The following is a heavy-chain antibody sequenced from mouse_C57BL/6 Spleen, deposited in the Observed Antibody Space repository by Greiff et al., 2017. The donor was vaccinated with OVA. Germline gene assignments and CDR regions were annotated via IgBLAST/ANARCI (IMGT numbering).Heavy chain of an antibody. CDR3: ARYDYGFAY. CDR1: GYSITSGYD. CDR2: ISYSGST. D-gene: IGHD2-4*01. V-gene: IGHV3-1*01. J-gene: IGHJ3*01. Sequence: EVQLQQSGPGMVKPSQSLSLTCTVTGYSITSGYDWHWIRHFPGNKLEWMGYISYSGSTNYNPSLKSRISITHDTSKNHFFLKLNSVTTEDTATYCCARYDYGFAYWGQGTLVTVSA.